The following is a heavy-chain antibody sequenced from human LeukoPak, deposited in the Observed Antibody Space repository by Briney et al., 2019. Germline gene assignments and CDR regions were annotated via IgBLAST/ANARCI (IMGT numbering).Heavy chain of an antibody. J-gene: IGHJ4*02. CDR1: GFTFSAYA. CDR2: ISASGDST. Sequence: GGSLRLSCAASGFTFSAYAMSLVRQAPGKGLEWVSAISASGDSTFYADSVKGRFTISRDNSKNTLYLQMNTLRAGDTAVYYCAKRPGYYFDSWGQGTLVTVSS. CDR3: AKRPGYYFDS. V-gene: IGHV3-23*01.